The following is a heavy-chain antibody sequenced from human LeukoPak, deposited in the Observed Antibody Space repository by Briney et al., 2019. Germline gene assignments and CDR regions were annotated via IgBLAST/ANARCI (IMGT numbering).Heavy chain of an antibody. V-gene: IGHV1-2*02. J-gene: IGHJ4*02. CDR3: ARDARWEYSSSSGFDY. CDR2: INPNSGGT. CDR1: GYTFTGYY. D-gene: IGHD6-6*01. Sequence: ASVKVSCKASGYTFTGYYMHWVRQAPGQGLEWMGWINPNSGGTNYAQKLQGRVTMTTDTSTSTAYMELRSLRSDDTAVYYCARDARWEYSSSSGFDYWGQGTLVTVSS.